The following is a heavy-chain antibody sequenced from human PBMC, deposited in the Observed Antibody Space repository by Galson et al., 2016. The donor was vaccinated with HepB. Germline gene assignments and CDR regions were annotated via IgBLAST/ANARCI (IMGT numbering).Heavy chain of an antibody. CDR3: ARDLNLYDSSGYYYDPSRNADY. J-gene: IGHJ4*02. CDR1: GFTFSSYG. D-gene: IGHD3-22*01. CDR2: ISYDGSNK. V-gene: IGHV3-30*03. Sequence: SLRLSCAASGFTFSSYGMHWVRQAPGKGLERVAVISYDGSNKYYTDSVKGRFTISRDNSKNTLYLQMNSLRAEDTAVYYCARDLNLYDSSGYYYDPSRNADYWGQGTLVTVSS.